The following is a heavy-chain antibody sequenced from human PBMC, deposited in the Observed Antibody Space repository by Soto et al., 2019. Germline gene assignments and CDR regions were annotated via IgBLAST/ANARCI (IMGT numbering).Heavy chain of an antibody. CDR3: ARCSGGSRYHGDYYDNYV. CDR1: GFTFSSYG. CDR2: ISYEGSNK. V-gene: IGHV3-30*03. J-gene: IGHJ6*02. Sequence: QVQLVESGGGVVQPGRSLRLSCAASGFTFSSYGMHWVRQAPGKGLEWVAVISYEGSNKYYADSVKGRFTISRDNSKNTLQLQMNSLRAEDTAVYYCARCSGGSRYHGDYYDNYVWGQGTTVTVSS. D-gene: IGHD2-15*01.